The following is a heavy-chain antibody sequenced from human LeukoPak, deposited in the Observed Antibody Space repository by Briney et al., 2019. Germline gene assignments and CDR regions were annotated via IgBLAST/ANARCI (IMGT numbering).Heavy chain of an antibody. CDR1: GFTFSSYA. CDR2: ISGSGGST. Sequence: GGSLRLSCAASGFTFSSYAMSWVRQAPGKGLEWVSAISGSGGSTYYADSEKGRFTISRDNSKNTLYLQMNSLRAEDTAVYYCAKYRSAAGTFHYGMDVWGQGTTVTVSS. CDR3: AKYRSAAGTFHYGMDV. J-gene: IGHJ6*02. D-gene: IGHD6-13*01. V-gene: IGHV3-23*01.